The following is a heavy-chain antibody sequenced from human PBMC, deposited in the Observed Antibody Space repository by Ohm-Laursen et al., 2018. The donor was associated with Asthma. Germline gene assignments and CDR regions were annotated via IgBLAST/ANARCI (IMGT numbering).Heavy chain of an antibody. CDR2: ISAYNGNT. Sequence: GASVKVSCKASGYTFTSYGISWVRQAPGQGLEWMGWISAYNGNTNYAQKLQGGVTMTTDTSTSTAYMELRSLRSDDTAVYYCARIRLSAYCSSTSCYVNYYYYGMDVWGQGTTVTVSS. V-gene: IGHV1-18*04. J-gene: IGHJ6*02. CDR3: ARIRLSAYCSSTSCYVNYYYYGMDV. D-gene: IGHD2-2*01. CDR1: GYTFTSYG.